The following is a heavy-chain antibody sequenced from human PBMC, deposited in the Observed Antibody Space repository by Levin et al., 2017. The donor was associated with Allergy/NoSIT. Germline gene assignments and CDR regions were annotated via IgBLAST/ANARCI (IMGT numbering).Heavy chain of an antibody. V-gene: IGHV3-33*01. CDR1: GFSVTDYG. Sequence: GGSLRLSCVASGFSVTDYGMHWVRQVPGKGLEWVAVIWYDGIDKYYAESVTGRFTISRDTSKNTVYLQLNSLRADDTAIYYCARDHYSSAWGGYNGMDVWGQGTTVTVSS. CDR2: IWYDGIDK. CDR3: ARDHYSSAWGGYNGMDV. J-gene: IGHJ6*02. D-gene: IGHD6-19*01.